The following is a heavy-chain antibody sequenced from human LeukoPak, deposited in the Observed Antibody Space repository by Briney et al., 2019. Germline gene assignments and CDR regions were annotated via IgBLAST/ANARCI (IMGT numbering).Heavy chain of an antibody. D-gene: IGHD6-13*01. J-gene: IGHJ3*02. V-gene: IGHV3-21*01. CDR1: GFTFSSYS. CDR3: ARDAGNDAFDI. CDR2: ISSSSSYI. Sequence: PGGXLRLSCAASGFTFSSYSMNWVRQAPGKGLEWVSSISSSSSYIYYADSVKGRFTISRDNAKNSLYLQMNSLRAEDTAVYYCARDAGNDAFDIWGQGAMVTVSS.